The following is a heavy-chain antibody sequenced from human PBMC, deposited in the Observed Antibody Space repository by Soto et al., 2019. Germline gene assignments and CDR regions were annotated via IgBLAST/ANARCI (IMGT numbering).Heavy chain of an antibody. J-gene: IGHJ2*01. D-gene: IGHD3-9*01. CDR2: INPKSGDT. CDR1: GYTFRNYY. V-gene: IGHV1-2*02. Sequence: QVQLVQSGAEVKKPGASVKVSCKASGYTFRNYYMHWVRQAPGQGLEWMGWINPKSGDTNYEQNFKGRVIMTRDTSISTAYLEVTWLTSDDSAVFYCARDPGIPGRYWYFDLWGRGTLVTVSS. CDR3: ARDPGIPGRYWYFDL.